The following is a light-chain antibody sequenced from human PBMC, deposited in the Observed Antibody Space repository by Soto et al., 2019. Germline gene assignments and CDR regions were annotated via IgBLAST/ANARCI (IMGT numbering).Light chain of an antibody. V-gene: IGLV1-40*01. CDR2: GNS. Sequence: QSVLAQPPSVSGAPGQRVTISCTGSSSNLGAHFDVHWYQQLPGAAPKLLIYGNSNRPSGVPDRFSGSKSGTSASLAITGLQAEDEADYYCQSYDSSLSGFFVFGTGTKVTVL. J-gene: IGLJ1*01. CDR3: QSYDSSLSGFFV. CDR1: SSNLGAHFD.